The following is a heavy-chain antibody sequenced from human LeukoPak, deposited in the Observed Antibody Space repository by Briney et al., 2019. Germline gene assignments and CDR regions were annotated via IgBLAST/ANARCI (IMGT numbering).Heavy chain of an antibody. Sequence: SETLSLTCTVSGGSISSSSYYWGWIRQPPGKGLEWIGSIYYSGSTYYNPSLKSRVTISVDTSKNQFSLKLSSVTAADTAVYYCARLYYHGSGSFPAVFTRLQPAYYYYMDVWGKGTTVTVSS. CDR2: IYYSGST. CDR3: ARLYYHGSGSFPAVFTRLQPAYYYYMDV. V-gene: IGHV4-39*01. J-gene: IGHJ6*03. D-gene: IGHD3-10*01. CDR1: GGSISSSSYY.